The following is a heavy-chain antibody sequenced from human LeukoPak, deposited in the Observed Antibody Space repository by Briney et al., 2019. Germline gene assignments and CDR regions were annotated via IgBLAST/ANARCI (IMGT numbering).Heavy chain of an antibody. Sequence: GGSLRLSCAASGFTFSSYSMNWVRQAPGKGLEWVSSISSSSSYIYYADSVKGRFTISRDNAKNSLYLQMNSLRAEDTVVYYCARGVLSGWAAMAFDYWGQGTLVTVSS. CDR1: GFTFSSYS. V-gene: IGHV3-21*01. D-gene: IGHD5-18*01. J-gene: IGHJ4*02. CDR3: ARGVLSGWAAMAFDY. CDR2: ISSSSSYI.